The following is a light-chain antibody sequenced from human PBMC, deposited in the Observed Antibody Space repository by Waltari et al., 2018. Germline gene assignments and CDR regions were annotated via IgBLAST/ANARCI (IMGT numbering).Light chain of an antibody. CDR3: CSYAGTTDVIL. V-gene: IGLV2-8*01. CDR1: SSDVGRYNY. CDR2: DVT. Sequence: QSALPPPPSASGSPGQSITISCTGTSSDVGRYNYVSWYQHHPGKAPKLIIFDVTERPSGVPDRFSGSKSGNTASLTVSGLQAEDEADYYCCSYAGTTDVILFGGGTKLTVL. J-gene: IGLJ2*01.